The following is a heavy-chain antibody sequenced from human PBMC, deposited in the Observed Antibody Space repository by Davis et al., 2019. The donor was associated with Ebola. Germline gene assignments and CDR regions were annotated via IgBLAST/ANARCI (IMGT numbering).Heavy chain of an antibody. CDR2: IYYSGST. CDR3: YGVPAYYYGMDV. CDR1: GGSISSYY. V-gene: IGHV4-59*04. J-gene: IGHJ6*04. D-gene: IGHD5-12*01. Sequence: SETLSLTCTVSGGSISSYYWSWIRQPPGKGLEWIGYIYYSGSTYYNPSLKSRVTISVDTSKNQFSLKLSSVTAADTAVYYGYGVPAYYYGMDVWGKGTTVTVSS.